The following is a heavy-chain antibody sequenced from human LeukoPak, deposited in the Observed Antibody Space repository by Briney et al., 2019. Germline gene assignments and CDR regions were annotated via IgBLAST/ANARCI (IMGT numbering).Heavy chain of an antibody. CDR1: GFTFSSFG. D-gene: IGHD3-3*01. Sequence: GGSLRLSCAASGFTFSSFGMHWVRQAPGKGLEWVAFIRYDGSNKYYADSVKGRFTISIDNSKNTLYLQMNSLRAEDTAVYYCANSVGETDDFLDYWGQGTLVTVSS. V-gene: IGHV3-30*02. J-gene: IGHJ4*02. CDR3: ANSVGETDDFLDY. CDR2: IRYDGSNK.